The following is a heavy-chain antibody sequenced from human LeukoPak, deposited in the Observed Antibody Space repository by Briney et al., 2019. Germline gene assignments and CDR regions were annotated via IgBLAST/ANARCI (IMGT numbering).Heavy chain of an antibody. Sequence: GSLRLSCAASGFTFSSYSMNWVRQAPGKGLEWVSSISSSSSYIYYADSVKGRFTISRDNAKNSLYLQMNGLRAEDTAVYYCARDLRGWFGDLAIDYWGQGTLVTVSS. CDR1: GFTFSSYS. V-gene: IGHV3-21*01. J-gene: IGHJ4*02. CDR3: ARDLRGWFGDLAIDY. CDR2: ISSSSSYI. D-gene: IGHD3-10*01.